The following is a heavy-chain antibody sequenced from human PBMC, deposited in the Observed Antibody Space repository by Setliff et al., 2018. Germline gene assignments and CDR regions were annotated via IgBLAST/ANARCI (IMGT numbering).Heavy chain of an antibody. Sequence: PSETLSFTCNVSGGSISSRTYYWSWIRQPAGKGLEWIGHIYTSWSTNYNPSLKSRVTMSVDTTKNQFSLKLTSVTAADTAVYYCARVSGFLYVDVWGKGTTVTVSS. CDR3: ARVSGFLYVDV. V-gene: IGHV4-61*09. CDR2: IYTSWST. CDR1: GGSISSRTYY. J-gene: IGHJ6*03. D-gene: IGHD3-3*01.